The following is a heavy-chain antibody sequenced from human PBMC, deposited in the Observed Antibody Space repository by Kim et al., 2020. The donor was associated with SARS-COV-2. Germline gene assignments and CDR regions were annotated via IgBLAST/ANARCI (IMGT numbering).Heavy chain of an antibody. V-gene: IGHV3-33*01. CDR1: GFTFSSYG. Sequence: GGSLRLSCAASGFTFSSYGMHWVRQAPGKGLEWVAVIWYDGSNKYYADSVKGRFTISRDNSKNTLYLQMNSLRAEDTAVYYCAREIAAAGRPYYFDYWGQGTLVTVSS. CDR2: IWYDGSNK. J-gene: IGHJ4*02. D-gene: IGHD6-13*01. CDR3: AREIAAAGRPYYFDY.